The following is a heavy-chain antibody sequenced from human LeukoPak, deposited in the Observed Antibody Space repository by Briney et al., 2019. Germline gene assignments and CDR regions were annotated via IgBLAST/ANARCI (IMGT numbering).Heavy chain of an antibody. CDR1: GFDVSTNY. V-gene: IGHV3-66*01. Sequence: GGSLRLSCEASGFDVSTNYMSWVRQAPGKGLEWVSVIYSGGTTYYADAMQGRFTISRDISKNTVYLQLTSLRVEDTAVYYCARDPYSSGWYLYWGQGILVTVSS. CDR3: ARDPYSSGWYLY. J-gene: IGHJ4*02. CDR2: IYSGGTT. D-gene: IGHD6-19*01.